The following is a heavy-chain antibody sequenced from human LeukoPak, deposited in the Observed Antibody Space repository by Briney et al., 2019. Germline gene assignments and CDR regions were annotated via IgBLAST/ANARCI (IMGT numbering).Heavy chain of an antibody. V-gene: IGHV3-7*03. CDR3: ARDQYYDILTGYYTSNHFDY. D-gene: IGHD3-9*01. J-gene: IGHJ4*02. CDR1: GFTFSSYW. Sequence: GGSLRLSCAASGFTFSSYWMSWVRQAPGKGLEWVANIKQDGSEKYYVDSVKGRFTISRDNAKNSLYLQMNSLRAEETAVYYCARDQYYDILTGYYTSNHFDYWGQGTLVTVSS. CDR2: IKQDGSEK.